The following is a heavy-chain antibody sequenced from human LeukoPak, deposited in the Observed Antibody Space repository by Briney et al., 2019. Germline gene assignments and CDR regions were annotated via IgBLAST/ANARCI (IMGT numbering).Heavy chain of an antibody. D-gene: IGHD6-19*01. J-gene: IGHJ5*02. CDR3: ARNPSSGWYVGALDP. CDR2: IYSGGST. V-gene: IGHV3-53*01. Sequence: GGSLRLSCAASGFTFSDYYMSWIRQAPGKGLEWVSVIYSGGSTYYADSVKGRFTISRDNSKNTLYLQMNSLRAEDTAVYYCARNPSSGWYVGALDPWGQGTLVTVSS. CDR1: GFTFSDYY.